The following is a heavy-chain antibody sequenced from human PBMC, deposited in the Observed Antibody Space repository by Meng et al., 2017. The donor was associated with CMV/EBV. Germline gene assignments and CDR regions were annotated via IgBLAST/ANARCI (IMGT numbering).Heavy chain of an antibody. J-gene: IGHJ4*02. Sequence: QVQLVQSGGEVKKPGSSGKVSCKASGCTFSSYAISWVRQAPGQGLEWMGGIIPIFGTANYAQKFQGRVTITADESTSTAYMELSSLRSEDTAVYYCSRAGDYGGRGYFDYWGQGTLVTVSS. D-gene: IGHD4-23*01. V-gene: IGHV1-69*01. CDR3: SRAGDYGGRGYFDY. CDR2: IIPIFGTA. CDR1: GCTFSSYA.